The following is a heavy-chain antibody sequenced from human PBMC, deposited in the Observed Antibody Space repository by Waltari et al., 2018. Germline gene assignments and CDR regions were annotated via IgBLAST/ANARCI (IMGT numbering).Heavy chain of an antibody. D-gene: IGHD3-16*01. CDR3: ARGGANHDAFDI. CDR1: GFTFSSYV. J-gene: IGHJ3*02. CDR2: IWYDGSNK. Sequence: QVQLVESGGGVVQPGRSLRLSCAASGFTFSSYVMHWVRQAPGKGLEWVAVIWYDGSNKYYADSGKGRFTISRDNSKTTLYLQMNSLRAEDTAVYYCARGGANHDAFDIWGQGTMVTVSS. V-gene: IGHV3-33*01.